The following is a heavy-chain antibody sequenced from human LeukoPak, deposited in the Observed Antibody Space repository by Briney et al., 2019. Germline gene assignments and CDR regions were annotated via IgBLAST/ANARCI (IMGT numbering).Heavy chain of an antibody. J-gene: IGHJ5*02. CDR1: GGSISSYY. V-gene: IGHV4-4*07. Sequence: SETLSLTSTVSGGSISSYYESWIRQPAGKGLEWIGRIYTSGSTNYNPSLKSRVTISVDKSKNQFSLKLSSVTAADTAVYYCARDGCSSTRCYGNWFLPTGHGNLVTVSS. D-gene: IGHD2-2*01. CDR3: ARDGCSSTRCYGNWFLP. CDR2: IYTSGST.